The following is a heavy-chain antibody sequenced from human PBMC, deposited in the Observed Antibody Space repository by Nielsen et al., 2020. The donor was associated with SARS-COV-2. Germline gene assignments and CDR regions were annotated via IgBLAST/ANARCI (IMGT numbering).Heavy chain of an antibody. J-gene: IGHJ6*02. CDR1: GFTFSSYW. CDR3: ARVGDLRPLGCMDV. D-gene: IGHD3-10*01. CDR2: IKQDGSEK. V-gene: IGHV3-7*01. Sequence: GESLKISCAASGFTFSSYWMTWVRQAPGKGLEWVANIKQDGSEKYFVDSVKGRFTISRDNAKNSLYLQMNSLRAEDTAVYYCARVGDLRPLGCMDVWGQGTTVTVSS.